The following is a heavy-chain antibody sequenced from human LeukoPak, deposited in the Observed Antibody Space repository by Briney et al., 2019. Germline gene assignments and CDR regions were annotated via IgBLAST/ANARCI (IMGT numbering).Heavy chain of an antibody. CDR1: RYTFTGYY. J-gene: IGHJ4*02. Sequence: GASVKVSCKASRYTFTGYYMHWVRQAPGQGLEWMGWINPNSGGTNYAQKFQGRVTMTRDTSISTAYMELGRLRSDDTAVYYCARFKSSKAVAGFDYWGQGTLVTVSS. CDR3: ARFKSSKAVAGFDY. CDR2: INPNSGGT. V-gene: IGHV1-2*02. D-gene: IGHD6-19*01.